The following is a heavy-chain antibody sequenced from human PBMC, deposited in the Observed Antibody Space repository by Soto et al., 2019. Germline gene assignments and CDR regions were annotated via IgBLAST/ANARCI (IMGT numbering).Heavy chain of an antibody. D-gene: IGHD5-12*01. Sequence: EVQLVESGGGLVQPGGSLRLSCAASGFTVSSNYMSWVRQAPGTGLEWVSVIYSGGSTYYADSVKGRFTISRDNSKNTLYLQMNSLRAEDTAVYYCASTSGYDLTLDYWGQGTLVTVSS. V-gene: IGHV3-66*01. J-gene: IGHJ4*02. CDR3: ASTSGYDLTLDY. CDR2: IYSGGST. CDR1: GFTVSSNY.